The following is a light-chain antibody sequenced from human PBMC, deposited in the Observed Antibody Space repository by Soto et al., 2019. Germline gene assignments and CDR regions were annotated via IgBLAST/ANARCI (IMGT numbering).Light chain of an antibody. CDR2: AAS. J-gene: IGKJ5*01. Sequence: EIVMTQSPGTLSVSPGERATLSCRASQTIDTNLAWYQQKPGQAPRLLIFAASTRATGIPARFSGSGSGTEFTLTISSLQSEDFAVYYCQQYNNWPPLTFGQGTRLEIK. V-gene: IGKV3-15*01. CDR1: QTIDTN. CDR3: QQYNNWPPLT.